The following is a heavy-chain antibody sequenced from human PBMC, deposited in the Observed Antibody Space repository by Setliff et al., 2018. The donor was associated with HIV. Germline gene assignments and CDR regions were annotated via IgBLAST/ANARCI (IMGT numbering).Heavy chain of an antibody. D-gene: IGHD5-12*01. CDR2: VFYTGFA. CDR3: ARQMPIPGIAITPVDY. CDR1: GDSIRGYY. Sequence: SETLSLTCTVSGDSIRGYYWSWIRQPPGKGLEWMGYVFYTGFAAYNPSLKSRLTISVETSKSQFSLTLTSVTAADTAVYYCARQMPIPGIAITPVDYWGQGALVTVSS. J-gene: IGHJ4*02. V-gene: IGHV4-59*08.